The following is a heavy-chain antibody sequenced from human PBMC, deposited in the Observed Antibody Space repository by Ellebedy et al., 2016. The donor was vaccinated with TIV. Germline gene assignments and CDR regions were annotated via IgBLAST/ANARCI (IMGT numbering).Heavy chain of an antibody. V-gene: IGHV3-7*01. CDR2: INQDGSDR. CDR1: GFTFNSYW. D-gene: IGHD4-17*01. J-gene: IGHJ3*02. Sequence: GGSLRLSCAASGFTFNSYWMTWVRQAPGKGLEWVANINQDGSDRYYVDSLKGRFTISRDNAKNSLYLQMNSLRAEDTAVYYCATDGSYGDYLSPTHAFVMWGQGTLVTVSA. CDR3: ATDGSYGDYLSPTHAFVM.